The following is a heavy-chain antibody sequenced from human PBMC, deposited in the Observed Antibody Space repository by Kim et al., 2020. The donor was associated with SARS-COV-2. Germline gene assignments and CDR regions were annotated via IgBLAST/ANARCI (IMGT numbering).Heavy chain of an antibody. Sequence: SVKGRFTISRDNSKNTLYLQMNSLRAEDTAVYYCAKAGLRYFDGMRLFDYWGQGTLVTVSS. J-gene: IGHJ4*02. V-gene: IGHV3-23*01. CDR3: AKAGLRYFDGMRLFDY. D-gene: IGHD3-9*01.